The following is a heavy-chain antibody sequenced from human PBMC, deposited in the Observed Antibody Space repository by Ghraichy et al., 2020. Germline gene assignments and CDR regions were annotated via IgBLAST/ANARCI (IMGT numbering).Heavy chain of an antibody. J-gene: IGHJ6*02. D-gene: IGHD3-10*01. V-gene: IGHV4-34*01. CDR2: INHSGST. CDR3: ARIHEGTNYYYYYGMDV. CDR1: GGSFSGYY. Sequence: SETLSLTCAVYGGSFSGYYWSWIRQPPGKGLEWIGEINHSGSTNYNPSLKSRVTISVDTSKNQFSLKLSSVTAADTAVYYCARIHEGTNYYYYYGMDVWGQGTTVTVSS.